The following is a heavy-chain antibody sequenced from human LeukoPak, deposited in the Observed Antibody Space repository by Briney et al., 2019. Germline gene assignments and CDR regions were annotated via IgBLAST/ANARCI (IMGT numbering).Heavy chain of an antibody. J-gene: IGHJ4*02. CDR1: GGSISSYY. Sequence: SETLSLTCTVSGGSISSYYWSWIRQPPGKGLEWIGYIYYSGSTNYNPSLKSRVTISVDTSKNQFSLKLSSVTAADTAVYYCARDAGGDNWNDGPSYFDYWGQGTLVTVSS. D-gene: IGHD1-1*01. CDR2: IYYSGST. CDR3: ARDAGGDNWNDGPSYFDY. V-gene: IGHV4-59*01.